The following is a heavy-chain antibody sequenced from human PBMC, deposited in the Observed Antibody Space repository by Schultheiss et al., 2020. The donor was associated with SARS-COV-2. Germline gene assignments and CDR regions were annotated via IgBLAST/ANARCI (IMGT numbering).Heavy chain of an antibody. Sequence: SETLSLTCTVSGGSISSSSYYWGWIRQPPGKGLEWIGYIYYSGSTYYNPSLKSRVTISVDTSKNQFSLKLSSVTAADTAVYYCATGEATDFDYWGQGTLVTVSS. CDR2: IYYSGST. V-gene: IGHV4-39*07. D-gene: IGHD5-24*01. J-gene: IGHJ4*02. CDR1: GGSISSSSYY. CDR3: ATGEATDFDY.